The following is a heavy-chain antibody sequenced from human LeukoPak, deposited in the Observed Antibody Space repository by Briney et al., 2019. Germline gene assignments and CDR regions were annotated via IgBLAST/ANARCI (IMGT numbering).Heavy chain of an antibody. CDR2: ISSSAGTM. J-gene: IGHJ4*02. D-gene: IGHD3-10*01. CDR3: ARREERLYYGSGSFYKKGLDY. V-gene: IGHV3-48*03. CDR1: GFTFSSYE. Sequence: GGSLRLSCAASGFTFSSYEMNWVRQAPGKGLEWVSYISSSAGTMDYADPVRGRFTISRDNAKNSVYLQMNSLRAEDTAVYFCARREERLYYGSGSFYKKGLDYWGQGTLVTISS.